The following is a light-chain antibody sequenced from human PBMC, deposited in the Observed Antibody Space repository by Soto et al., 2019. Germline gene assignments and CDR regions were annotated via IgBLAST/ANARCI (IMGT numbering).Light chain of an antibody. CDR2: DAS. V-gene: IGKV1-5*01. J-gene: IGKJ4*01. Sequence: DIQMTQSPSTLSASVGDRVTITCRASQNITRWLAWFQQIPGKAPKLLMHDASSLESGVPSRFSGSGSGTDFTLTSSILQPDDLATYCCQQYDTYSTFGGGTKVEI. CDR1: QNITRW. CDR3: QQYDTYST.